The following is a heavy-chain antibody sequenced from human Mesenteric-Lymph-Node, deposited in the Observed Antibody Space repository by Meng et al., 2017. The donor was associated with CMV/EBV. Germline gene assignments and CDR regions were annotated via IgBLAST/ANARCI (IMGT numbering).Heavy chain of an antibody. J-gene: IGHJ4*02. CDR1: GFTFSSYA. CDR3: ARRGQV. Sequence: GESLKISCAASGFTFSSYAMSWVRQAPGKGLEWVSAILANGVTTYYADSVKGRFTISRDNSKNTLYLQMNSLRAEDTAVYFCARRGQVWGQGTLVTVSS. CDR2: ILANGVTT. V-gene: IGHV3-23*01.